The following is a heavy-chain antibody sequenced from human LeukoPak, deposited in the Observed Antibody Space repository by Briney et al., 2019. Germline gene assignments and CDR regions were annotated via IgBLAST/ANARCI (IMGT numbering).Heavy chain of an antibody. CDR2: IYTTGST. D-gene: IGHD5-24*01. Sequence: SETLSLTCTVSGGSFSSYYWSWIRQPAGKGLEWIGRIYTTGSTNYNSSLKSRVTMSVDTSKNQVSLKLSSVTAADTAVYYCATGDGYNSFDYWGQGTLVTVS. J-gene: IGHJ4*02. V-gene: IGHV4-4*07. CDR1: GGSFSSYY. CDR3: ATGDGYNSFDY.